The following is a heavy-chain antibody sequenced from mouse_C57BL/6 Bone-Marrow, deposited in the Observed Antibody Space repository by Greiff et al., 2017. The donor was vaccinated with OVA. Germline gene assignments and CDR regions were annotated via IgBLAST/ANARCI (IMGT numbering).Heavy chain of an antibody. D-gene: IGHD2-4*01. V-gene: IGHV14-3*01. J-gene: IGHJ3*01. Sequence: VQLKESVAELVRPGASVKLSCTASGFNIKNTYMHWVKQRPEQGLEWIGRIDPANGNTKYAPKFQGKATITADTSSNTAYLQLSSLTSEDTAIYYCAKVDYGGGAWFACLGQRTLVTVSA. CDR3: AKVDYGGGAWFAC. CDR2: IDPANGNT. CDR1: GFNIKNTY.